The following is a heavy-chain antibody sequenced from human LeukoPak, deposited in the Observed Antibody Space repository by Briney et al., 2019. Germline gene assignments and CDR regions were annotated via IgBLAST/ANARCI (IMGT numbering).Heavy chain of an antibody. J-gene: IGHJ4*02. CDR2: IQYDGGNE. CDR3: VRDGAHWDLDY. V-gene: IGHV3-30*02. D-gene: IGHD7-27*01. Sequence: GGSLRLSCAASGFSFSSSGMHWVRQAPGKGLEWVAFIQYDGGNEYYADSVKGRFTISRDNSKNTVRLQMNNLRAEDTAMYYCVRDGAHWDLDYWGQGTLVTVSS. CDR1: GFSFSSSG.